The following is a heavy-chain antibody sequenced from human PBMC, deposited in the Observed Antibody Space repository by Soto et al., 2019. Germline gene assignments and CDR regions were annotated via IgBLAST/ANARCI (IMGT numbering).Heavy chain of an antibody. V-gene: IGHV4-59*01. J-gene: IGHJ6*02. CDR2: ISYTGSA. D-gene: IGHD4-17*01. CDR1: GGSINYSY. CDR3: ARVNYGDYYYGMDV. Sequence: LSLTCTVSGGSINYSYWTWIRQPPGKGLEWIGYISYTGSANCNASLKSRLTISVDTSKNQFSLKLSSVTAADTALYYCARVNYGDYYYGMDVWGQGTTVTVSS.